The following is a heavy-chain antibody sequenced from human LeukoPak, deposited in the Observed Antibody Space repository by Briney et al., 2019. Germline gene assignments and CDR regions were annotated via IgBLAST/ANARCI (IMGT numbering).Heavy chain of an antibody. V-gene: IGHV4-34*01. CDR2: INHSGST. Sequence: PSETLSLTCTVSGGSISSYYWSWIRQPPGKGLEWIGEINHSGSTNYNPSLKSRVTISVDTSKNQFSLKLSSVTAADTAVYSCAREYSNSSASSRYFDSWGQGTLVTVSS. CDR3: AREYSNSSASSRYFDS. D-gene: IGHD6-6*01. CDR1: GGSISSYY. J-gene: IGHJ4*02.